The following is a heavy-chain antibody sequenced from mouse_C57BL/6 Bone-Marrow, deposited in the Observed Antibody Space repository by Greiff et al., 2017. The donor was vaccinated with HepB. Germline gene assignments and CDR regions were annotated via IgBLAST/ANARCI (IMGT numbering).Heavy chain of an antibody. CDR2: ISNGGGST. V-gene: IGHV5-12*01. J-gene: IGHJ1*03. Sequence: EVKLMESGGGLVQPGGSLKLSCAASGFTFSDYYMYWVRQTPEKRLEWVAYISNGGGSTYYPDTVKGRFTISRDNAKNTLYLQMSRLKSEDTAMYYCARLCYYGSRGYFDVWGTGTTVTVSS. CDR1: GFTFSDYY. CDR3: ARLCYYGSRGYFDV. D-gene: IGHD1-1*01.